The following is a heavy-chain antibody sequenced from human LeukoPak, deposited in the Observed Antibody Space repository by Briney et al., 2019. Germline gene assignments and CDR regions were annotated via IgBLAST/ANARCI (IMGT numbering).Heavy chain of an antibody. CDR2: ISAYNGDI. V-gene: IGHV1-18*01. D-gene: IGHD3-22*01. Sequence: ASVKVSCKAAGYTFNYYAITWVRQAPGQGLEWMGWISAYNGDIKYTQKLQGRVTMTTDTSTSTAYMELRNLTSDDTAVYYCAREPYSSGFYYYLDYWGQGTLVTVSS. CDR1: GYTFNYYA. J-gene: IGHJ4*02. CDR3: AREPYSSGFYYYLDY.